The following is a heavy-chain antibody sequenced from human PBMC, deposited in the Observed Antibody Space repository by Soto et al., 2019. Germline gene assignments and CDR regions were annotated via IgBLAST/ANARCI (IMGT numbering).Heavy chain of an antibody. Sequence: EVQLLESGGGLVQPGGSLRLSCAASGFTFSSYAMSWVRQAPGKGLERVSAISGSGGSTYYADSAKGRFTSSRDNSKNALYLQMNSLSAEETAVYYCAKDAGLYYGILAGSVFIFDYWGQGTLVPVSS. CDR2: ISGSGGST. V-gene: IGHV3-23*01. J-gene: IGHJ4*02. D-gene: IGHD3-9*01. CDR1: GFTFSSYA. CDR3: AKDAGLYYGILAGSVFIFDY.